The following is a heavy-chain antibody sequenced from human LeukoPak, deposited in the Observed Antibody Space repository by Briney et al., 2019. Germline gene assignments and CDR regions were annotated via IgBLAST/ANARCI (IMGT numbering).Heavy chain of an antibody. J-gene: IGHJ3*02. CDR1: GFTFSSYA. CDR3: ARDGRDI. V-gene: IGHV3-23*01. CDR2: ISGSGDST. Sequence: QPGGSLRLSCAASGFTFSSYAMSWVPQAPGKGLGGVSAISGSGDSTYYADSVKGRFTISRDNYKNTLYLQMNSQSAEDTALYYCARDGRDIWGQGTMVTVSS. D-gene: IGHD1-26*01.